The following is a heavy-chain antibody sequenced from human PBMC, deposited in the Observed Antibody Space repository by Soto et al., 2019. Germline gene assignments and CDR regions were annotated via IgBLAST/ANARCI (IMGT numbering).Heavy chain of an antibody. D-gene: IGHD3-3*01. CDR1: GFTFSSYA. Sequence: GSLRLSCAASGFTFSSYAMHWVRQAPGKGLEWVAVISYDGSNKYYADSVKGRFTISRDNSKNTLYLQMNSLRAEDTAVYYCARVAARFLESYPMDVWGQGTTVTVSS. CDR2: ISYDGSNK. V-gene: IGHV3-30-3*01. J-gene: IGHJ6*02. CDR3: ARVAARFLESYPMDV.